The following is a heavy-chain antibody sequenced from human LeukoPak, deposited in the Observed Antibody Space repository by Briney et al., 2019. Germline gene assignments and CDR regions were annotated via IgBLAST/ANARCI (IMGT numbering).Heavy chain of an antibody. J-gene: IGHJ4*02. V-gene: IGHV1-69*04. D-gene: IGHD6-19*01. Sequence: SVKVSCKASGGTFSSYAISWVRQAPGQGLEWMGRIIPILGIANYAQKFQGRVTITADKSTSTAYMELSSLRSEDTAVYYCARGHGGWFFDYWGQGTLVTVSS. CDR1: GGTFSSYA. CDR2: IIPILGIA. CDR3: ARGHGGWFFDY.